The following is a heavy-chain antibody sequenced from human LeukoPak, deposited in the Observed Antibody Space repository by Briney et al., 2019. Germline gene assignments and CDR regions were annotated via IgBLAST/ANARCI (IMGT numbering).Heavy chain of an antibody. CDR1: GYSFTSSW. V-gene: IGHV5-51*01. CDR2: INPGDSDT. J-gene: IGHJ5*02. Sequence: GESLQTPCQASGYSFTSSWIGWARQMPGKGLEWMAIINPGDSDTRYSPSFQGQVTISADKSISTVYLQWGSLKASDTAMYYCARQPGAGWFDPWGQGTLVTVSS. D-gene: IGHD3-10*01. CDR3: ARQPGAGWFDP.